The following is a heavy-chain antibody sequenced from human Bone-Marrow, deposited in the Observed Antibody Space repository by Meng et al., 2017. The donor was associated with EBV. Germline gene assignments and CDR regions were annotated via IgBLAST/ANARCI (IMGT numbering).Heavy chain of an antibody. J-gene: IGHJ4*02. CDR1: AFTFKRVG. CDR3: AKGNGVVVD. V-gene: IGHV3-33*06. CDR2: ILYDGSTK. Sequence: VQPGGVGGGVGQAGRSLRLAWLGPAFTFKRVGVQWVRQAPGKGLEWLAFILYDGSTKYHADAVEGRFTISRDNSRNTIFLPMNSLRVEDTAVYTCAKGNGVVVDWGQGTLVTVSS. D-gene: IGHD3-16*02.